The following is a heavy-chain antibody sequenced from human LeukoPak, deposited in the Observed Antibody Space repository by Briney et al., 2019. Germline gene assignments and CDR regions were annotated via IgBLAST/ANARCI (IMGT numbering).Heavy chain of an antibody. CDR3: ARGGTMSPFDY. D-gene: IGHD3-22*01. CDR1: GFTFSSYW. J-gene: IGHJ4*02. Sequence: GGSLRLSCAASGFTFSSYWISWVRQAPGKGLEWVANINQDGSEKYYVDSVRGRFTISRDNAKNSLHLQMNSLRAEDTAVYYCARGGTMSPFDYWGQGTLVTVSS. V-gene: IGHV3-7*01. CDR2: INQDGSEK.